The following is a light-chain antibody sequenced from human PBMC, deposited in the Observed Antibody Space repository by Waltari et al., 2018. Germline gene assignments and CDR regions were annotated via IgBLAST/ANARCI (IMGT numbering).Light chain of an antibody. CDR2: KAS. CDR3: QQYNNYPFT. Sequence: DIQITQSPSTLSASVGDRVTISCRASQRISSWLAWYQQKPGKAPKLLIYKASSLESGVPSRFSGSGSGTEFTLTISSLQPDDFATYYCQQYNNYPFTFGPGTKVDIK. J-gene: IGKJ3*01. V-gene: IGKV1-5*03. CDR1: QRISSW.